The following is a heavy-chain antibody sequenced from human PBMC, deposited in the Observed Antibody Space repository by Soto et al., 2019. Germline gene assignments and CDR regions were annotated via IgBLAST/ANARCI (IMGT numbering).Heavy chain of an antibody. D-gene: IGHD6-19*01. CDR3: AKDRRIEVAGDYYYYMDV. Sequence: QVQLVESGGGVVQTGRSLRLSCAASGFTFSSYGMHWVRHAPGKGLEWLAVISYDGSNKYYADSVKGRFTSSRDNSKNPLYLQMNRLRAEDTAVYYCAKDRRIEVAGDYYYYMDVWGKGNKVTVSS. CDR2: ISYDGSNK. V-gene: IGHV3-30*18. CDR1: GFTFSSYG. J-gene: IGHJ6*03.